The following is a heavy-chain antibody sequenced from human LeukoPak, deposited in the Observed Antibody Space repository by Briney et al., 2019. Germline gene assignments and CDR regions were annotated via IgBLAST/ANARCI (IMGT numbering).Heavy chain of an antibody. CDR2: ISGSGGST. J-gene: IGHJ4*02. Sequence: PGGSLRLSCAASGFTFSSYAMSWVRQAPGKGLEWVSAISGSGGSTYYADSVKGRFTISRDNSKNTLYLQMNSLRAEDTAVYYCANPQTYDILTGRQYGGPDYWGQGTLVTVSS. D-gene: IGHD3-9*01. CDR1: GFTFSSYA. V-gene: IGHV3-23*01. CDR3: ANPQTYDILTGRQYGGPDY.